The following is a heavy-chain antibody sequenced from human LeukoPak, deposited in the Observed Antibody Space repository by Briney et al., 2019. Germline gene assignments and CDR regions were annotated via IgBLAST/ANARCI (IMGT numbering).Heavy chain of an antibody. CDR1: GFTVSSNY. V-gene: IGHV3-23*01. CDR2: ISGSGGST. D-gene: IGHD2-15*01. J-gene: IGHJ4*02. CDR3: AKGQLEYCSGGGGSCYGFDY. Sequence: GGSLRLSRAASGFTVSSNYMSWVRQAPGKGLEWVSAISGSGGSTYYADSVKGRFTISRDNSKNTLYLQMNSLRAEDTAVYYCAKGQLEYCSGGGGSCYGFDYWGQGSLVTVSS.